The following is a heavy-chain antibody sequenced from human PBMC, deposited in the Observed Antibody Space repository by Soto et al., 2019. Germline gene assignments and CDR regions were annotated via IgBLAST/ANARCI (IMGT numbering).Heavy chain of an antibody. V-gene: IGHV3-30-3*01. D-gene: IGHD3-10*01. CDR2: ISYDGSNK. J-gene: IGHJ4*02. CDR3: ARDYESITMVRGVILSYYFDY. CDR1: GFTFSSYA. Sequence: GGSLRLSCAASGFTFSSYAMHWVRQAPGKGLEWVAVISYDGSNKYYADSVKGRFIISRDNSKNTLYLQMNSLRAEDTAVYYCARDYESITMVRGVILSYYFDYWGQGTLVTVSS.